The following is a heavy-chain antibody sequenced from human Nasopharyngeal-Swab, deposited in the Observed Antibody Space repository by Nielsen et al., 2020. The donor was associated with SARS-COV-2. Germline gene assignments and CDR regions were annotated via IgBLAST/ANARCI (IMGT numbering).Heavy chain of an antibody. Sequence: SETLSLTSTVSGGSISSYYWSWIRQPPGKGLEWIGYIYYSGSTNYNPSLKSRVTISVDTSKNQFSLKLSSVTAADTAVYYCARASDYDILATYYWGQGTLVTVSS. CDR2: IYYSGST. V-gene: IGHV4-59*13. J-gene: IGHJ4*02. D-gene: IGHD3-9*01. CDR3: ARASDYDILATYY. CDR1: GGSISSYY.